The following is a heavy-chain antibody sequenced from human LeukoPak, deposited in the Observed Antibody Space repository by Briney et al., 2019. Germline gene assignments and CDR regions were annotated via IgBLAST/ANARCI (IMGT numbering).Heavy chain of an antibody. CDR2: INARGDT. Sequence: SETLSLTCAVYGWSFNDYYWNWIRQPPGKGLEWVGEINARGDTNFNPSLKSQVTISVDTSKSQFSLTLTSMIAADTAVYYCARGQVPAARGYNWFDPWGQGTLVTVSS. J-gene: IGHJ5*02. D-gene: IGHD2-2*01. CDR3: ARGQVPAARGYNWFDP. V-gene: IGHV4-34*01. CDR1: GWSFNDYY.